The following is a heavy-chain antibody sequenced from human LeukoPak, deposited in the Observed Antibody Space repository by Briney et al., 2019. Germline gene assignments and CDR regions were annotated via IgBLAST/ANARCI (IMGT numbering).Heavy chain of an antibody. CDR2: IYSGGST. Sequence: GGSLRLSCAASGFTVSSNYMSWVRQAPGKGLEWVSVIYSGGSTYYADSVKGRFTISRDNSKNTLNLQMNSLRAEDTAVYYCARGYSSGWYYFDPWGQGTLVTVSS. D-gene: IGHD6-19*01. J-gene: IGHJ5*02. CDR1: GFTVSSNY. CDR3: ARGYSSGWYYFDP. V-gene: IGHV3-53*01.